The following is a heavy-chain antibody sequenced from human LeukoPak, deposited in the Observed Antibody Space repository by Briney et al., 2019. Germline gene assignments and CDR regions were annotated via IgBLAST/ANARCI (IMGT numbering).Heavy chain of an antibody. CDR1: GASVSSHY. D-gene: IGHD3-3*01. J-gene: IGHJ4*02. V-gene: IGHV4-59*02. CDR3: ARLSTYYDFWSPLDY. Sequence: PSETLSLTCTVSGASVSSHYWSWIRHPPGKGLEWIGYVSYSGGTNYNPSLKSRVTISLDTSKDQFSLRLNSVTAADTAVYYCARLSTYYDFWSPLDYWGQGTLVTVSS. CDR2: VSYSGGT.